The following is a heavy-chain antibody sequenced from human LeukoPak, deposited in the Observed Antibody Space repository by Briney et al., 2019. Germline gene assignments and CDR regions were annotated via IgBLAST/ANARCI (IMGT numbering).Heavy chain of an antibody. CDR2: ISGSGGST. CDR3: AELGITMIGGV. J-gene: IGHJ6*04. V-gene: IGHV3-23*01. Sequence: PGGSLRLSCAASGFTFDRFTIHWVRQTPGKGLEWVSAISGSGGSTYYADSVKGRFTISRDNAKNSLYLQMNSLRAEDTAVYYCAELGITMIGGVWGKGTTVTISS. D-gene: IGHD3-10*02. CDR1: GFTFDRFT.